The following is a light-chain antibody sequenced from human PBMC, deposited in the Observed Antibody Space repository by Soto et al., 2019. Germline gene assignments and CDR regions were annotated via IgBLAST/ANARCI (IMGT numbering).Light chain of an antibody. CDR2: KAS. CDR1: QSISNW. CDR3: QQYNSS. V-gene: IGKV1-5*03. Sequence: DIQMTQSPSTLSAFVGDRVTITCRASQSISNWLAWYQQKPGKAPKLLIYKASILESGVPSRFSGSGSGTEFTLTISSLQPDDFATYYCQQYNSSFGQGTKVEIK. J-gene: IGKJ1*01.